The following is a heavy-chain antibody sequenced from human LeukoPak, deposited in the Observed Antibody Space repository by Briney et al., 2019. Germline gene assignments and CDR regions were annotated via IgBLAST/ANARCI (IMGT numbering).Heavy chain of an antibody. CDR3: ARVKPNYYDSSADGTFDI. Sequence: GASVKVSYKASGYTFTSYYMHWVRQAPGQGLEWMGIINPSGGSTSYAQKFQGRVTMTRDTSTSTVYMELSSLRSEDTAVYYCARVKPNYYDSSADGTFDIWAQGTMITVSS. J-gene: IGHJ3*02. V-gene: IGHV1-46*01. D-gene: IGHD3-22*01. CDR2: INPSGGST. CDR1: GYTFTSYY.